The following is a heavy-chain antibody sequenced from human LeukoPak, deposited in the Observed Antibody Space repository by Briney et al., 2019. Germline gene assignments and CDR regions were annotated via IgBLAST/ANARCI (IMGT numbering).Heavy chain of an antibody. CDR1: GFTIGYNY. CDR3: ATTTTLTTPFDY. V-gene: IGHV3-53*01. Sequence: PGRSLRLSCAASGFTIGYNYVNWVRQAPGKALEWVSVIYSAGNTYYADSVKGRFTISRDNSKNTLYLQMNSLRAEDTAVYYCATTTTLTTPFDYWGQGTLVTVSS. CDR2: IYSAGNT. J-gene: IGHJ4*02. D-gene: IGHD4-17*01.